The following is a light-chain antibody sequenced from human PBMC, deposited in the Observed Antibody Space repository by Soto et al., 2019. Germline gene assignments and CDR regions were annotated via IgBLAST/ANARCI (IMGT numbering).Light chain of an antibody. CDR3: QQSYSTLT. V-gene: IGKV1-39*01. CDR1: QSISSC. Sequence: DIQLTQSPSSLSASVGDRGTITCRTTQSISSCVNWYQQKPAKAPKLLIYAASSLQGGVPSRCSGGGSGTYFTLTISSLQPDDLATYYWQQSYSTLTFGPGTKVDIK. J-gene: IGKJ3*01. CDR2: AAS.